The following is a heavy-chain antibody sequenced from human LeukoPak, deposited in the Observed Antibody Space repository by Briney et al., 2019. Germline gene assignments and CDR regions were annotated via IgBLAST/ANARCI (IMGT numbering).Heavy chain of an antibody. CDR3: AKDSPWEGKYQLLLGGWFDP. CDR2: ISGSGGST. J-gene: IGHJ5*02. CDR1: GFTFSSYA. V-gene: IGHV3-23*01. D-gene: IGHD2-2*01. Sequence: GRSLRLSCAASGFTFSSYAMSWVRQAPGKGLEGVSAISGSGGSTYYADSVKGRFTISRDNSKNTLYLQMNSLRAEDTAVYYCAKDSPWEGKYQLLLGGWFDPWGQGALVTVSS.